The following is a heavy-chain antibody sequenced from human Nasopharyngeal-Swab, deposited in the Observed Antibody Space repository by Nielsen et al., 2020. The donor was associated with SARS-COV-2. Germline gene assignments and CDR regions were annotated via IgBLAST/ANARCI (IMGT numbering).Heavy chain of an antibody. CDR1: GFTFSSYD. D-gene: IGHD6-19*01. J-gene: IGHJ6*02. Sequence: GESLKISCAASGFTFSSYDMHWVRQATGKGLEWVSAIGTAGDTYYPGSVKGRFTISRENAKNSLYLQMNSLRAGDTAVYYCARDLYSSGGKYYYYGMDAWGQGTTVTVSS. V-gene: IGHV3-13*04. CDR2: IGTAGDT. CDR3: ARDLYSSGGKYYYYGMDA.